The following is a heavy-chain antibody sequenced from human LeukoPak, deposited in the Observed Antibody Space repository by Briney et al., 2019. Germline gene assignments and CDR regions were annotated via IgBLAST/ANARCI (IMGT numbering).Heavy chain of an antibody. D-gene: IGHD3-10*01. Sequence: ASVTVSCKASGYTFTGYYMHWVRQAPGQGLEWMGWINPNSGGTNYAQKFQGWVTMTRDTSISTAYMELSRLRSDDTAVYYCARGGSKINLLWFGDSFFDYWGQGTLVTVSS. V-gene: IGHV1-2*04. CDR3: ARGGSKINLLWFGDSFFDY. CDR1: GYTFTGYY. CDR2: INPNSGGT. J-gene: IGHJ4*02.